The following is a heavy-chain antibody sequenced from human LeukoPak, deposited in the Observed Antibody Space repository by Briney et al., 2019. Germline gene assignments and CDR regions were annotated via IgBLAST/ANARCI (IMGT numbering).Heavy chain of an antibody. V-gene: IGHV4-34*01. CDR2: INHSGST. Sequence: PSETLSLTCAVYGGSFSGYYWSWIRQPPGKGLEWIGEINHSGSTNYNPSLKSRVTISVDTSKNQFSLKLSSVTAEDTAVYYCARVMSGYDLGFDYWGQGTLVTVSS. D-gene: IGHD5-12*01. J-gene: IGHJ4*02. CDR1: GGSFSGYY. CDR3: ARVMSGYDLGFDY.